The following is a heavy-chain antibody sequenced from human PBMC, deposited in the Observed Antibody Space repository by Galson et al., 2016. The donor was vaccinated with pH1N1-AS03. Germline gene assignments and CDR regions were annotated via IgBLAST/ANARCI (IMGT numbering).Heavy chain of an antibody. CDR3: ARDGPPQGISVAGSFDF. Sequence: SVKVSCKASGYTFTSVGISWVRQAPGQGLEWVGWIRTANGETHYAQNFQGRVTMTSDTSTDTVYMELTRLISDDTAVYYCARDGPPQGISVAGSFDFWGQGTLVTVSS. V-gene: IGHV1-18*01. J-gene: IGHJ4*02. CDR2: IRTANGET. D-gene: IGHD6-19*01. CDR1: GYTFTSVG.